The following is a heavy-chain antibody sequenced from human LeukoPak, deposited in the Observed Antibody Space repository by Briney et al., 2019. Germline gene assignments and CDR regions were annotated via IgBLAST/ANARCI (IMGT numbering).Heavy chain of an antibody. J-gene: IGHJ6*02. V-gene: IGHV3-33*05. CDR2: ISNDGENR. CDR1: GFTFKNYG. CDR3: ARYSSTDDYYYHYGMDV. D-gene: IGHD5-18*01. Sequence: GGSLRLSCAASGFTFKNYGMHWVRQAPGRGLEWVAVISNDGENRYYADSVKGPFPTSRDNSKNALYVQMNSLRAEDTAAYYSARYSSTDDYYYHYGMDVWGQGTTVTVSS.